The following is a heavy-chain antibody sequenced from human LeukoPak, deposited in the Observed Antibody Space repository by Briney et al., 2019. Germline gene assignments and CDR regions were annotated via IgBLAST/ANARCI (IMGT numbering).Heavy chain of an antibody. CDR3: ARDLGHCSGDSCYSWYYFDY. D-gene: IGHD2-15*01. CDR2: IWSDGSKK. V-gene: IGHV3-33*01. Sequence: PGRSLRLACAASGFTFSSYGMHWVRQALGKGLEWVAVIWSDGSKKYYAESVKGRFIISRDNSKNTLYLQMNSLTVEDTAVFYCARDLGHCSGDSCYSWYYFDYWGQGTLVTVSS. CDR1: GFTFSSYG. J-gene: IGHJ4*02.